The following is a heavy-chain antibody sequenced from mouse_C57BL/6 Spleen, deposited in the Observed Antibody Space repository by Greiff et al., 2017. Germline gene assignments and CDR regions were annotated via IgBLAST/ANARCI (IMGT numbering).Heavy chain of an antibody. Sequence: QVQLKQSGAELARPGASVKLSCKASGYTFTSYGISWVKQRTGQGLEWIGEIYPRSGNTYYNEKFKGKATLTADKSSSTAYMELRSLTSEDSAVYFCAREDYGSSYDDYWGQGTTLTVSS. D-gene: IGHD1-1*01. CDR1: GYTFTSYG. V-gene: IGHV1-81*01. J-gene: IGHJ2*01. CDR2: IYPRSGNT. CDR3: AREDYGSSYDDY.